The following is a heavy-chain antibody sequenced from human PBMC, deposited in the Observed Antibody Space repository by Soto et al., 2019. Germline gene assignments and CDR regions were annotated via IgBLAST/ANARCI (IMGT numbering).Heavy chain of an antibody. V-gene: IGHV4-28*03. CDR2: IYYSGTT. Sequence: SETLSLTCAFSGYSISSSNWWGWIRQPPGKGLEWIGYIYYSGTTYYNPSLKSRVTMSVDTSKNQFSLKLSSVTAADTAVYYCARGVYYDFWSGYLAKNWFDPWGQGTLVTVSS. CDR3: ARGVYYDFWSGYLAKNWFDP. CDR1: GYSISSSNW. D-gene: IGHD3-3*01. J-gene: IGHJ5*02.